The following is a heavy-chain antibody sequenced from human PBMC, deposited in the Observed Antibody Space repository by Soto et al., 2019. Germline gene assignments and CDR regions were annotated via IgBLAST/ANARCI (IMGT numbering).Heavy chain of an antibody. J-gene: IGHJ6*03. CDR1: GGSVSSGSYY. CDR3: ASHEGGSGNYYYYMDV. D-gene: IGHD5-12*01. CDR2: IYYSGST. V-gene: IGHV4-61*01. Sequence: PSETLSLTCTVSGGSVSSGSYYWSWIRQPPGKGLEWIGYIYYSGSTNYNPSLKSRVTISVDTSKNQFSLKLSSVTAADTAVYYCASHEGGSGNYYYYMDVWGKGTTVTVSS.